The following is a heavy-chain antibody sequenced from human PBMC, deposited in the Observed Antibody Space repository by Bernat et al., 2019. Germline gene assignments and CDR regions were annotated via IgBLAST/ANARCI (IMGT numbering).Heavy chain of an antibody. D-gene: IGHD3-22*01. J-gene: IGHJ3*02. Sequence: EVQLVESGGGVVQPGGSLRLSCAAPGFTFDDYAMHWVRQAPGKGLEWVSRISGDGGSTYYEGTVKDRFTISRDNSKNSLYLQVNRLRTEGTALYYCAKDLYYDSSSYHAFDIWGQGTLVTVSS. V-gene: IGHV3-43*02. CDR2: ISGDGGST. CDR3: AKDLYYDSSSYHAFDI. CDR1: GFTFDDYA.